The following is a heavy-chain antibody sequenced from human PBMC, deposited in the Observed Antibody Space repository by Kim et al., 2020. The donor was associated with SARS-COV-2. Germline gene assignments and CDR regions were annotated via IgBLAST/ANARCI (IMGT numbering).Heavy chain of an antibody. D-gene: IGHD6-13*01. CDR2: ISYDGSNK. J-gene: IGHJ4*02. Sequence: GGSLRLSCAASGFTFSSYAMHWVRQAPGKGLEWVAVISYDGSNKYYADSVKGRFTISRDNSKNTLYLQMNSLRAEDTAVYYCARTRTGSYSSSCDYWGQGTLVTVSS. CDR3: ARTRTGSYSSSCDY. CDR1: GFTFSSYA. V-gene: IGHV3-30*04.